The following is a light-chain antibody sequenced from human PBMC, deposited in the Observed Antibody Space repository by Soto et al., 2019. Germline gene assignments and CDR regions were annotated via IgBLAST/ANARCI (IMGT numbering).Light chain of an antibody. V-gene: IGLV2-14*01. CDR3: SSYTSSSPWG. Sequence: QSALTQPASVSGSPGQSITISCTGTSSDVGGYNYVSWYQQHPGKAPKLMIYEVSNRPSGVSNRFSGSKSGNTASLTISGLQAEDEADYYCSSYTSSSPWGFGGGTKLTV. J-gene: IGLJ3*02. CDR2: EVS. CDR1: SSDVGGYNY.